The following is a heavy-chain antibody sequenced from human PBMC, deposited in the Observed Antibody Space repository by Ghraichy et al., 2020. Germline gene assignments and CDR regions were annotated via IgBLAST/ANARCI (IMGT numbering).Heavy chain of an antibody. J-gene: IGHJ6*02. CDR1: GYTPIELS. CDR3: ASEDLQGAMDV. CDR2: FDPEDGKR. Sequence: ASVKVSCKVSGYTPIELSLHWVRHAPGSVLEYMGGFDPEDGKRIYVPRFQGRVTMTEDTSTDTSYMELSSLRSEDTAVYFCASEDLQGAMDVWGQGTTVTVSS. V-gene: IGHV1-24*01.